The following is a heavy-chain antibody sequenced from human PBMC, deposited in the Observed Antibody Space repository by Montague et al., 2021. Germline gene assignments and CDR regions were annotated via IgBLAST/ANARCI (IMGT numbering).Heavy chain of an antibody. J-gene: IGHJ3*02. Sequence: SETLSLTCTVSGGSISNYFWTWIRQPPGKGLEWIGFISYSGRTNFNPSLKSRVTISLDTSKNQFSLNLGSVTAADTAVYYCARDTTTDGFDIWGQGTMVTVSS. CDR2: ISYSGRT. V-gene: IGHV4-59*13. CDR1: GGSISNYF. D-gene: IGHD1-1*01. CDR3: ARDTTTDGFDI.